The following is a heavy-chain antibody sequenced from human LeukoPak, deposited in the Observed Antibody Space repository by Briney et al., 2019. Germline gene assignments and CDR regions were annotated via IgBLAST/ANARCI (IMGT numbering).Heavy chain of an antibody. CDR1: GGSIRSSSYY. J-gene: IGHJ4*02. CDR2: IYYSGST. D-gene: IGHD6-13*01. CDR3: ARGTSGIAEVIDY. Sequence: SETLSLTCTVSGGSIRSSSYYWGWIRQPPGKGLEWIGSIYYSGSTYYNPSLKSRVTISVDTSKKQFSLKLSSVTAADTAVYYCARGTSGIAEVIDYWGQGTLVTVSS. V-gene: IGHV4-39*01.